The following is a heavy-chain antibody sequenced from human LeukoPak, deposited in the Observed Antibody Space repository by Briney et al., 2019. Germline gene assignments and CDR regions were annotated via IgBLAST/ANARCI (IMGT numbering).Heavy chain of an antibody. V-gene: IGHV3-21*01. Sequence: SGGSLRLSCAASGFTFSSYSMNWVRQAPGKGLEWVSSISSSSSYIYYADSVEGRFTISRDNAKNSLYLQMNSLRAEDTAVYYCARVRIQAVGTPEGWGQGTLVTVSS. CDR2: ISSSSSYI. J-gene: IGHJ4*02. CDR1: GFTFSSYS. CDR3: ARVRIQAVGTPEG. D-gene: IGHD1-14*01.